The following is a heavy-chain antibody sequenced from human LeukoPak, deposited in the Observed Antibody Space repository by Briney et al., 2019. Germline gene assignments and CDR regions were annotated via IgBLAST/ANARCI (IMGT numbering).Heavy chain of an antibody. CDR3: ARRRYYDGSGYLE. D-gene: IGHD3-22*01. CDR2: IYYSGIT. J-gene: IGHJ1*01. Sequence: SETLSLXCSVSGDSISRSDSYWDWIRQPPGKGLEWIGTIYYSGITYYSPSLKSRVTMSVDTPNNQFSLNLRSVTAADTAVYYCARRRYYDGSGYLEWGQGTLLSVSS. V-gene: IGHV4-39*01. CDR1: GDSISRSDSY.